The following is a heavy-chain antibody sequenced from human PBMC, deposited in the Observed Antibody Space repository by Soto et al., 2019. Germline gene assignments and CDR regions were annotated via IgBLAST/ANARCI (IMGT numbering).Heavy chain of an antibody. J-gene: IGHJ4*02. V-gene: IGHV3-23*01. CDR2: ISGSGGST. CDR1: GFTFSSYA. D-gene: IGHD6-13*01. Sequence: EVQLLESGGGLVQPGGSLRLSCAASGFTFSSYAMSWVRQAPGKGLEWVSAISGSGGSTYYADSVKGRFTISRDNSKNTLYLQMNSLRAEDKAVYYCAKLGRDSSSWSLDYLGQGTLVPVSS. CDR3: AKLGRDSSSWSLDY.